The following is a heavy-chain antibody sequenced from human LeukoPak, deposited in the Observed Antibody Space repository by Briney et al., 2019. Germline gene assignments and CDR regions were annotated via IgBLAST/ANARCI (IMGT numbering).Heavy chain of an antibody. D-gene: IGHD5-12*01. V-gene: IGHV1-2*02. CDR1: GYTFTSYG. Sequence: WASVKVSCKASGYTFTSYGISWVRQAPGQGLEWMGWINPNSGDTNYAQKFQGRVTMTRDTSIRTAYLELSGLRSDDTAVYYCAKNPYEYYFDYWGQGTLVTVSS. CDR2: INPNSGDT. J-gene: IGHJ4*02. CDR3: AKNPYEYYFDY.